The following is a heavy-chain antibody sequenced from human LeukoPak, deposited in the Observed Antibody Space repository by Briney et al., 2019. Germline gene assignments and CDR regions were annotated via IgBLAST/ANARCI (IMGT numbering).Heavy chain of an antibody. J-gene: IGHJ4*02. CDR1: GGSISSGGYY. D-gene: IGHD2-2*01. CDR3: AKGTFCSSTSCLYYFDY. V-gene: IGHV4-30-2*01. CDR2: IYHSGST. Sequence: SETLSLTCTVSGGSISSGGYYWSWIRQPPGKGLEWIGYIYHSGSTYYNPSLKSRVTISVDRSKNQFSLKLSSVTAADTAVYYCAKGTFCSSTSCLYYFDYWGQGTLVTVSS.